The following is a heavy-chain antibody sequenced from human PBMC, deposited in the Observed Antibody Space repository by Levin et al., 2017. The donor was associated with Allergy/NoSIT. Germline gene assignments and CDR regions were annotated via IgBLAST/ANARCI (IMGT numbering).Heavy chain of an antibody. D-gene: IGHD5-12*01. J-gene: IGHJ4*02. CDR3: ARGLGGYDPFDY. Sequence: SETLSLTCAVYGGSFSGYYWSWIRQPPGKGLEWIGEINHSGSTNYNPSLKSRVTISVDTSKNQFSLKLSSVTAADTAVYYCARGLGGYDPFDYWGQGTLVTVSS. CDR1: GGSFSGYY. CDR2: INHSGST. V-gene: IGHV4-34*01.